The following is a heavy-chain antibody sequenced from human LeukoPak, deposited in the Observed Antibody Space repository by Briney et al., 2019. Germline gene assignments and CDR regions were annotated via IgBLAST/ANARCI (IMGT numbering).Heavy chain of an antibody. D-gene: IGHD3/OR15-3a*01. Sequence: PGGSLRLSCAASGFTFSQYNMNWVRQAPGKGLEWVSYISTDSRSKYYADSVKGRFTVSRDNAKNSLYLHMNSLRVEDTAVYFCATGLDYWGQGSLVTVSS. CDR1: GFTFSQYN. V-gene: IGHV3-48*01. CDR2: ISTDSRSK. CDR3: ATGLDY. J-gene: IGHJ4*02.